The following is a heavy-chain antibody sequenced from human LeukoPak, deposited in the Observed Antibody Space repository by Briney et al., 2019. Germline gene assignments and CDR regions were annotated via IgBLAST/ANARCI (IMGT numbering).Heavy chain of an antibody. CDR2: IYYSGST. J-gene: IGHJ4*02. Sequence: PSETLSLTCTVSGGSISSYYWSWIRQPPGKGLEWIGYIYYSGSTNYNPSLKSRVTISVDTSKNQFSLKLSSVTAADTAVYYCARDHYYDSSGYGFDYWGQGTLVTVPS. V-gene: IGHV4-59*01. CDR1: GGSISSYY. D-gene: IGHD3-22*01. CDR3: ARDHYYDSSGYGFDY.